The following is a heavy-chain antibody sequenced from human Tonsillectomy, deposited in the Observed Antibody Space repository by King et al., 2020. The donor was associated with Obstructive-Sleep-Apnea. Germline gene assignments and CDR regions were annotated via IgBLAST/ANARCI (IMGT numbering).Heavy chain of an antibody. CDR3: ARADRDIAMGLFDY. D-gene: IGHD5-18*01. CDR1: GGSISSNSY. J-gene: IGHJ4*02. V-gene: IGHV4-39*07. CDR2: IYYSGST. Sequence: LQLQESGPGLVKPSETLSLTCTVSGGSISSNSYWGWLRPPPGKGLEWIGHIYYSGSTYYNPSLKSRVTVSVDTSKNQFSLELNSVTAADTAVYYCARADRDIAMGLFDYWGQGTLVTVSS.